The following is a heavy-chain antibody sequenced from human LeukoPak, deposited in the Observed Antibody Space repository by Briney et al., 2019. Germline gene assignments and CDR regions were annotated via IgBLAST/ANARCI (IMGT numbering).Heavy chain of an antibody. J-gene: IGHJ2*01. V-gene: IGHV3-53*01. Sequence: GRSLRLSCAASGFTFSSYAMHWVRQAPGKGLEWVSVIYSGGNTYYADSVKGRFTISRDNSKNTIYLQMNSLTAEDTAVYYCARVSPWYFGLWGRGTLVTVSS. CDR3: ARVSPWYFGL. CDR2: IYSGGNT. CDR1: GFTFSSYA.